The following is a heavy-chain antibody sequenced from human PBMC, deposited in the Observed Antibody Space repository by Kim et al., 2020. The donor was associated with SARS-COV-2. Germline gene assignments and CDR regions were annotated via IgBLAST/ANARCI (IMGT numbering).Heavy chain of an antibody. V-gene: IGHV3-11*06. D-gene: IGHD5-18*01. CDR1: GFTFSDYY. Sequence: GGSLRLSCAASGFTFSDYYMSWIRQAPGKGLEWVSYISSSSSYTNYADSVKGRFTISRDNAKNSLYLQMNSLRAEDTAVYYCATRIQLWYPSDYWGQGTLVTVSS. J-gene: IGHJ4*02. CDR2: ISSSSSYT. CDR3: ATRIQLWYPSDY.